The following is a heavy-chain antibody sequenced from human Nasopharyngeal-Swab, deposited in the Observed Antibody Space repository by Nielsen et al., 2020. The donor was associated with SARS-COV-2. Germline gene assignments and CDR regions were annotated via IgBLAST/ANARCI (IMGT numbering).Heavy chain of an antibody. CDR3: AKDRLSSSWYNWFDP. CDR1: GFTFSSYA. D-gene: IGHD6-13*01. J-gene: IGHJ5*02. Sequence: GGSLRLSCAASGFTFSSYAMSWVRQAPGKGLEWVPAISGSGGSTYYADSVKGRFTISRDNSKNTLYLQMNSLRAEDTAVYYCAKDRLSSSWYNWFDPWGQGTLVTVSS. CDR2: ISGSGGST. V-gene: IGHV3-23*01.